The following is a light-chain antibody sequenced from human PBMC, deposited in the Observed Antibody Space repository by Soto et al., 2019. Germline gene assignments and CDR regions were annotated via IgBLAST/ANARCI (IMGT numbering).Light chain of an antibody. CDR2: EVS. V-gene: IGLV2-14*01. Sequence: QSALTQPASVSGSPGQSITISCTGTSSDVGGYNYVSWHQQHPGKASKLMIYEVSNRPSGVSNRFSGSKSGNTASLTISGLQAEDEADYYCTSYTSSNTWVFGGGTKVTVL. J-gene: IGLJ3*02. CDR1: SSDVGGYNY. CDR3: TSYTSSNTWV.